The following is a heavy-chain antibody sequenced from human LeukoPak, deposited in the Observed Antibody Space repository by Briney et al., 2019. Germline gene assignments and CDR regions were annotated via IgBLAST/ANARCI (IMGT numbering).Heavy chain of an antibody. Sequence: SETLSLTCTVSGDSVSSNPNYWTWIRQPPGKGLEWIGSISYTKSIYYNPSLESRLPISVAPSKNPFSLKLRSVNAADTAVYYCARYEEFSTGYSASSPRHYFDHWGQGTLVTVSS. CDR1: GDSVSSNPNY. V-gene: IGHV4-30-4*01. CDR2: ISYTKSI. CDR3: ARYEEFSTGYSASSPRHYFDH. D-gene: IGHD3/OR15-3a*01. J-gene: IGHJ4*02.